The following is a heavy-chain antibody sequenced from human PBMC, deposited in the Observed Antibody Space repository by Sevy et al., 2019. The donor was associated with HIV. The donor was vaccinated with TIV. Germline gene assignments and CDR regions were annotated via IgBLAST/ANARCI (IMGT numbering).Heavy chain of an antibody. V-gene: IGHV4-39*01. J-gene: IGHJ4*02. CDR1: GGSISSSSYY. Sequence: SETLSLTCTVSGGSISSSSYYWGWIRQPPGKGLEWIGSIYYSGSTYYNPSLKSRVTISVDTSKNQFSLKLGSVTAADTAVYYCARIGPDDFWSGYSTKYFDYWGQGTLVTVSS. CDR3: ARIGPDDFWSGYSTKYFDY. D-gene: IGHD3-3*01. CDR2: IYYSGST.